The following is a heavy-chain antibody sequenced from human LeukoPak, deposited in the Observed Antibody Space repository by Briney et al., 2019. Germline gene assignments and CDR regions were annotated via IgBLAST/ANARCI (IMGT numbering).Heavy chain of an antibody. CDR3: ARDLVGYCSSTSCSPRPQNWFDP. J-gene: IGHJ5*02. Sequence: VSVKVSCKASGYTFTGYYMHWVRQAPGQGLEWMGWINPNSGGTNYAQKFQGRVTMTRDTSISTAYMQLSMLRSDDTAVYYCARDLVGYCSSTSCSPRPQNWFDPWGQGTLVTVSS. CDR2: INPNSGGT. D-gene: IGHD2-2*01. CDR1: GYTFTGYY. V-gene: IGHV1-2*02.